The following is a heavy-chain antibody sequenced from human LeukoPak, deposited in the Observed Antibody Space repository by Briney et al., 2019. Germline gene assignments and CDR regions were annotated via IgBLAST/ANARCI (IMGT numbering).Heavy chain of an antibody. CDR3: AENT. Sequence: GGSLTLSCAASGFIFNNSGMGWVRQAPGRGLEWVPAISASGLTAYYGDSVKGRFTISRDNAKNTLYLHMSSLRGEDTAIYYCAENTWGRGTRVTVSS. V-gene: IGHV3-23*01. J-gene: IGHJ4*02. CDR1: GFIFNNSG. CDR2: ISASGLTA.